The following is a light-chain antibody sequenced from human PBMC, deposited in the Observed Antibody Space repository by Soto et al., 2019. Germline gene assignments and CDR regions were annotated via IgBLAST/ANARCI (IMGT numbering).Light chain of an antibody. CDR2: GPS. CDR1: ETFSSY. V-gene: IGKV1-39*01. J-gene: IGKJ1*01. CDR3: QQSYSIPWT. Sequence: DIQMTQSPSSLSASIGDRVTITCRASETFSSYLNWYQQKPGKAPKLLIYGPSSLQSGVPSSFSGSGSGTYFTLTISSLQPEDFATYYCQQSYSIPWTFGQGTKVEIK.